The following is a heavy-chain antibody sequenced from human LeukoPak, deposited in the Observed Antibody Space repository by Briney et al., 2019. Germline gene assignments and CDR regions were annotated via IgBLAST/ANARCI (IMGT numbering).Heavy chain of an antibody. J-gene: IGHJ4*02. Sequence: GESLKISCKGSGYSFTSYWIGWVGQMPGKGLEWMGIIHPGDSDTRYGPSSQGQVTISADKSISTAYLQWSSLKASDTALYYCARAEHDYGHFDYWGLGTLVTVSS. CDR3: ARAEHDYGHFDY. D-gene: IGHD4-17*01. V-gene: IGHV5-51*01. CDR2: IHPGDSDT. CDR1: GYSFTSYW.